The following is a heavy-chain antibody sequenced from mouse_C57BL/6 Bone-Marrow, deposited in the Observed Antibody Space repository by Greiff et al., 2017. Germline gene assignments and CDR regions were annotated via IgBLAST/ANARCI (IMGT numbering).Heavy chain of an antibody. V-gene: IGHV1-81*01. CDR1: GYTFTSYG. CDR3: ARGYYGSPWYFDV. Sequence: QVHVKQSGAELARPGASVKLSCKASGYTFTSYGISWVKQRTGQGLEWIGEIYPSSGNTYYNEKFKGKATLTADKSSSTAYMELRSLTSEDSAVYFCARGYYGSPWYFDVWGTGTTVTVSS. D-gene: IGHD1-1*01. J-gene: IGHJ1*03. CDR2: IYPSSGNT.